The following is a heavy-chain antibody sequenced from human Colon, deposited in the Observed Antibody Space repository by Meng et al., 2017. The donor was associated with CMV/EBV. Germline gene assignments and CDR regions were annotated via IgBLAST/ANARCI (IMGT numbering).Heavy chain of an antibody. V-gene: IGHV3-23*01. D-gene: IGHD6-19*01. CDR3: AKDEYSTGWYSGFDY. J-gene: IGHJ4*02. CDR1: GFTYSSYD. CDR2: NIRNGGNT. Sequence: AGFTYSSYDLSWDRQARRKGLGWDSRNIRNGGNTYYAHSVKCRFTISRDKSKNTLYLQMNILRAGDTAIYYCAKDEYSTGWYSGFDYWGQGTLVTVSS.